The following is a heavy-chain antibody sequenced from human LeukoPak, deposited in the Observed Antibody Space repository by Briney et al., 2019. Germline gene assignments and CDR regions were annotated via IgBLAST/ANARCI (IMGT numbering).Heavy chain of an antibody. CDR1: GFTFSSYW. D-gene: IGHD3-22*01. J-gene: IGHJ3*02. CDR2: IKQDGSEK. Sequence: GGSLRLSCAASGFTFSSYWMSWVRQAPGKGLEWVANIKQDGSEKYYVDSVKGRFTISRDNAKNSLYLQTNSLRAEDTAVYYCARVAYDSSGYYPNDAFDIWGQGTMVTVSS. V-gene: IGHV3-7*01. CDR3: ARVAYDSSGYYPNDAFDI.